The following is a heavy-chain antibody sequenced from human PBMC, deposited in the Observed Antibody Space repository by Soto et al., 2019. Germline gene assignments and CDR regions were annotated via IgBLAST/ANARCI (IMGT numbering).Heavy chain of an antibody. D-gene: IGHD6-13*01. CDR1: GFTFSSYG. V-gene: IGHV3-33*01. J-gene: IGHJ4*02. CDR2: IWYDGSNK. CDR3: ARAYSSSWLYFDY. Sequence: QVQLVESGGGVAQPGRSLRLSCAASGFTFSSYGMHRVRQAPGKGLEWVAVIWYDGSNKYYADSVKGRFTISRDNSKNTLYLQMNSLRAEDTAVYYCARAYSSSWLYFDYWGQGTLVTVSS.